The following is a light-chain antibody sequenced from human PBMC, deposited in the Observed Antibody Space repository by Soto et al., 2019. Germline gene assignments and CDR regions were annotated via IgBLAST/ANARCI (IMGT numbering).Light chain of an antibody. CDR2: GAS. J-gene: IGKJ5*01. Sequence: LTQSPATLSVSPGERVTLSCRASQSVSIKLAWYQQKPGQAPRLLIYGASSRATGIPDRFSGSGSGTDFTLTISRLEPEDFAVYYCQQYGSSPPITFGQGTRLEIK. V-gene: IGKV3-20*01. CDR1: QSVSIK. CDR3: QQYGSSPPIT.